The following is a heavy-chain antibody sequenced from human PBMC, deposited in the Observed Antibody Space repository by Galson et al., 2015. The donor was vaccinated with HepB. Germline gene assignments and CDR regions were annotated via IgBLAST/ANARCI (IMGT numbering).Heavy chain of an antibody. CDR3: VRGRRLDCSGGPCYAPEDLDY. J-gene: IGHJ4*02. Sequence: SLRLSCAASGFTVSSNYMSWVRQAPGKGQEWVSVIYSGGRTYYADSVKGRFTISRDNSTNTLYLQMNSLYEEHTAVYYCVRGRRLDCSGGPCYAPEDLDYWGQGSLLAVSS. V-gene: IGHV3-66*02. CDR2: IYSGGRT. CDR1: GFTVSSNY. D-gene: IGHD2-15*01.